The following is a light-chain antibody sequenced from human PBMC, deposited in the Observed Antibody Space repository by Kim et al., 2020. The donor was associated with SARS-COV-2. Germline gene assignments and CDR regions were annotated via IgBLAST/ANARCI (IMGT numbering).Light chain of an antibody. V-gene: IGLV2-14*01. CDR3: SSYTDSSTWI. CDR1: SSDIGVYNY. CDR2: DFS. Sequence: GQSIPISCTGTSSDIGVYNYVSCYQFYPVKAPKLMIYDFSERPSGVSDRFSGSKSGNTASLTISGLQAEDEADYYCSSYTDSSTWIFGGGTQLTVL. J-gene: IGLJ2*01.